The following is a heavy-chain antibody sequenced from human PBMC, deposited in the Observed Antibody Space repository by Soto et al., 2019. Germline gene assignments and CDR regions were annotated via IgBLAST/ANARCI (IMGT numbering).Heavy chain of an antibody. CDR2: IYYSGST. CDR3: ARARRSSGWYGFDY. D-gene: IGHD6-19*01. Sequence: SETLSLTCTVSGGSISSYYWSWIRQPPGKGLEWIGYIYYSGSTNYNPSLKSRVTISVDTSKNQFSLKLSSVTAADTAVYYCARARRSSGWYGFDYWGQGTLVTVSS. CDR1: GGSISSYY. J-gene: IGHJ4*02. V-gene: IGHV4-59*08.